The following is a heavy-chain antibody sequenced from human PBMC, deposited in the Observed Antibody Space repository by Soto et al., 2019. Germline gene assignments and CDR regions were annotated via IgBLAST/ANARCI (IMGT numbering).Heavy chain of an antibody. Sequence: SVKVSCKASGGTFSSYTISWVRQAPGQGLEWMGRIIPTLGIANYAQKFQGRVTIIADKSTSTAYMELSSLRSEDTAVYYCARAQRRGYYDSSGYLYFDYWGQG. CDR3: ARAQRRGYYDSSGYLYFDY. CDR2: IIPTLGIA. J-gene: IGHJ4*02. CDR1: GGTFSSYT. V-gene: IGHV1-69*02. D-gene: IGHD3-22*01.